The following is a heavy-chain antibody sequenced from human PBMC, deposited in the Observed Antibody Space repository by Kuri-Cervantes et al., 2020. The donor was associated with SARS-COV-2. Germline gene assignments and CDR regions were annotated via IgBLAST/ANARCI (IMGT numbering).Heavy chain of an antibody. D-gene: IGHD6-13*01. Sequence: GGSLRLSCAASGFTLGNHGMHWARQAPGKGLEWLAVISTDGTITHHADSVKGRFTISRDNSKSTLYLEMNSLRDEDTGVYYCAKETGAAGSSWMSYFDNWGLGTQVTVSS. CDR1: GFTLGNHG. J-gene: IGHJ4*02. CDR3: AKETGAAGSSWMSYFDN. V-gene: IGHV3-30*18. CDR2: ISTDGTIT.